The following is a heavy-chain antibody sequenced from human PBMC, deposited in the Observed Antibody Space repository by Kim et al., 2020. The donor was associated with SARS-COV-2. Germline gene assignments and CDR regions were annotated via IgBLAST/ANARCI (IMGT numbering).Heavy chain of an antibody. V-gene: IGHV4-59*08. D-gene: IGHD4-17*01. CDR3: ARHGDYGDGIFDY. Sequence: SETLSLTCTVSGGSISSYYWSWIRQPPGKGLEWIGYIYYSGSTNYNPSLKSRVTISVDTSKNQFSLKLSSVTAADTAVYYCARHGDYGDGIFDYWGQGTLVTVSS. J-gene: IGHJ4*02. CDR2: IYYSGST. CDR1: GGSISSYY.